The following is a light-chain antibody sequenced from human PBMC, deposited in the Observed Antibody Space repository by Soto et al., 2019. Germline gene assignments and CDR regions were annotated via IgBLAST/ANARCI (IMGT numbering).Light chain of an antibody. CDR2: EVS. V-gene: IGLV2-14*01. J-gene: IGLJ2*01. Sequence: QSALTQPASVSGSPGQSITISCTGTSSDVGAYTYVSWYQQHPGKAPKLMIFEVSDRPSGVSNRFSGSKSGNTASLTISGLQAEDEADYYCSSYTTISTFVFGGGTNLTVL. CDR3: SSYTTISTFV. CDR1: SSDVGAYTY.